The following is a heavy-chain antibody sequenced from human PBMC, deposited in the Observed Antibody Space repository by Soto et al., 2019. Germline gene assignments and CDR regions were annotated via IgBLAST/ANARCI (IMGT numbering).Heavy chain of an antibody. J-gene: IGHJ6*02. V-gene: IGHV5-10-1*01. Sequence: GESLKISCKGSGYSFTSYWISWVRQRPGKGLEWMGRIDPSDSYTEYSPSFQGHVTFSADKSISTAYLQWSSLKASDTAMYFCAKSYYYDSSGFSMEVWGQGTTVTVSS. CDR1: GYSFTSYW. CDR3: AKSYYYDSSGFSMEV. D-gene: IGHD3-22*01. CDR2: IDPSDSYT.